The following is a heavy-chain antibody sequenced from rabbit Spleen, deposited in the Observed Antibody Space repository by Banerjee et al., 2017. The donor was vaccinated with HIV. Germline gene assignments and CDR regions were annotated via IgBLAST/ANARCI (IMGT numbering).Heavy chain of an antibody. J-gene: IGHJ6*01. CDR1: GVSFSGDSY. CDR2: IDIGSSGFT. D-gene: IGHD1-1*01. CDR3: ARDTSSSFSSYGMDL. Sequence: QSLEESGGDLVKPGASLTLTCIASGVSFSGDSYMCRVRQAPGRGLEWIACIDIGSSGFTYFASWAKGRFTISKTSSTTVTLQMTSLTAADTATYFCARDTSSSFSSYGMDLWGQGTLVTVS. V-gene: IGHV1S40*01.